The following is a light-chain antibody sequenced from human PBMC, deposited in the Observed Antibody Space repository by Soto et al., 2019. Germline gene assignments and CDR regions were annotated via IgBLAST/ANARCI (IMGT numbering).Light chain of an antibody. CDR1: QSVSIY. V-gene: IGKV3-11*01. CDR3: QQRSNWPPGVT. J-gene: IGKJ3*01. Sequence: EIVLTQSPATLSLSPGERATLSCRASQSVSIYLAWYQQKPGQAPRLLMYDTSNRATGIPARFSGSGSGTDFTLTISSLEPEDFAVYYCQQRSNWPPGVTFGPGTTVDIK. CDR2: DTS.